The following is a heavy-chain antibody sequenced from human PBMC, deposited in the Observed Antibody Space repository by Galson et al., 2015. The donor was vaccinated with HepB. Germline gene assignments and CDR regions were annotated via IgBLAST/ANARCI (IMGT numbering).Heavy chain of an antibody. V-gene: IGHV3-11*06. J-gene: IGHJ4*02. CDR2: ISSSSSYT. Sequence: SLRLSCAASGFTFSDYYMSWIRQAPGKGLEWVSYISSSSSYTNYADSVKGRFTISRDNAKNSLYLQMNSLRAEDTAVYYCARGIVVVTARSFFFDYWGQATLVTVS. CDR3: ARGIVVVTARSFFFDY. D-gene: IGHD2-21*02. CDR1: GFTFSDYY.